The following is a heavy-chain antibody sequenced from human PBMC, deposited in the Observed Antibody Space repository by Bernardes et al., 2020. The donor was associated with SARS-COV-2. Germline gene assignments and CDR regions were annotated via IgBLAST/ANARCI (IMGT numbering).Heavy chain of an antibody. Sequence: TLSLTCTVSGGSISSSSYYWGWIRQPPGKGLEWIGYIYYSGSTYYNPSLKSRVTISVDSPKNQFSLKLSSVTAADTAVYYCATQTAGYFDYWGQGTLVTVSS. D-gene: IGHD1-1*01. CDR3: ATQTAGYFDY. J-gene: IGHJ4*02. CDR2: IYYSGST. V-gene: IGHV4-39*01. CDR1: GGSISSSSYY.